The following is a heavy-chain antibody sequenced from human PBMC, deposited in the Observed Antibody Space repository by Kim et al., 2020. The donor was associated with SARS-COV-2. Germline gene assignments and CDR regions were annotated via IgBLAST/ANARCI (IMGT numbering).Heavy chain of an antibody. D-gene: IGHD6-13*01. Sequence: STNYHPSLKSRVTISVDTSKNQFSLKLSSVTAADTAVYYCARGPSWYGYWGQGTLVTVSS. CDR2: ST. V-gene: IGHV4-34*01. CDR3: ARGPSWYGY. J-gene: IGHJ4*02.